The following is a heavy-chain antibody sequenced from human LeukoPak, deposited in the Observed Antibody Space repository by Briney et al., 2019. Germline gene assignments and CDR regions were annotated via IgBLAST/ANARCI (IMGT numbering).Heavy chain of an antibody. D-gene: IGHD3-22*01. CDR3: AKDRSTYYYDSSGYYYDY. J-gene: IGHJ4*02. CDR2: ISGSGGST. CDR1: GFTFSSYA. V-gene: IGHV3-23*01. Sequence: PGASLRLPCAASGFTFSSYAMSWVRQAPGKGLEWVSAISGSGGSTYYADSVKGRFTISRDNSKNTLYLQMNSLRAEDTAVYYCAKDRSTYYYDSSGYYYDYWGQGTLVTVSS.